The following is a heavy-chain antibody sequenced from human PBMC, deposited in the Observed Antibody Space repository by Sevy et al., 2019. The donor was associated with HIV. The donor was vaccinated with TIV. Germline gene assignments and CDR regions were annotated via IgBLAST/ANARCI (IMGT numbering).Heavy chain of an antibody. CDR2: TYYGSKWYN. D-gene: IGHD6-13*01. V-gene: IGHV6-1*01. CDR1: GDSVSSNSAA. Sequence: SQTLSLTCAISGDSVSSNSAAWNWIRQSPSRGLEWLGRTYYGSKWYNDYAVSVKSRITINPDTSKNQFSLQLNSVTPEDTAVYYCARDPGYSSSWYGPRYYYYGMDVWGQGTTVTVSS. J-gene: IGHJ6*02. CDR3: ARDPGYSSSWYGPRYYYYGMDV.